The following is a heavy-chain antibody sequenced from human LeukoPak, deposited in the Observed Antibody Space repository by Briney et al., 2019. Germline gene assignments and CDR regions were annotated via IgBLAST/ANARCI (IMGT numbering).Heavy chain of an antibody. CDR3: AKARELLGSTDY. J-gene: IGHJ4*02. CDR1: GFTFSSCA. D-gene: IGHD1-26*01. CDR2: ISGSGGST. V-gene: IGHV3-23*01. Sequence: GGSLRLSCAASGFTFSSCAMSWVRQAPGKGLEWVSAISGSGGSTYYADSVKGRFTISRDNSKNTLYLQMNSLRAEDTAVYYCAKARELLGSTDYWGQGTLVTVSS.